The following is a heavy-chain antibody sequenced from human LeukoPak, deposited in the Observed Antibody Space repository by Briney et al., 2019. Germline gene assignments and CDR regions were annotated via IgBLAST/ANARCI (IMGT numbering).Heavy chain of an antibody. CDR1: GGSISSGSYY. CDR2: IYTSGST. Sequence: SQTLSITCTVSGGSISSGSYYWSWIRQPAGKGLEWIGRIYTSGSTNYNPSLKSRVTISVDTSKNQFSLKLSSVTAADTAVYYCAREAYYYDSSGYYDYWGQGTLVTVSS. CDR3: AREAYYYDSSGYYDY. V-gene: IGHV4-61*02. D-gene: IGHD3-22*01. J-gene: IGHJ4*02.